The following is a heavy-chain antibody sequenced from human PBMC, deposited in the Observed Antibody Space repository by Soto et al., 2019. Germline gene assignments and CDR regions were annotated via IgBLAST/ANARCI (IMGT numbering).Heavy chain of an antibody. Sequence: SETLSLTCAVYGGSFSGYYWSWIRQPPGKGLEWIGEINHSGSTNYNPSLKSRVTISVDTSKNQFSLKLSSVTAADTAVYYCARGPGYSGYTLSAFDIWGQGTMVTVSS. CDR3: ARGPGYSGYTLSAFDI. CDR1: GGSFSGYY. CDR2: INHSGST. V-gene: IGHV4-34*01. J-gene: IGHJ3*02. D-gene: IGHD5-12*01.